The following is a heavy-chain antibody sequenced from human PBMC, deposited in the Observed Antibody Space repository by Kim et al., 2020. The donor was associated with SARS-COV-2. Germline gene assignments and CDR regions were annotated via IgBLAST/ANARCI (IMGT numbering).Heavy chain of an antibody. J-gene: IGHJ4*02. CDR1: GFTFSSYA. V-gene: IGHV3-23*01. D-gene: IGHD3-16*01. CDR3: AKGYSVLGYFDY. CDR2: ISGSGGST. Sequence: GGSLRLSCAASGFTFSSYAMSWVRQAPGKGLEWVSAISGSGGSTYYADSVKGRFTISRENSKNTLYLQMNSLRAEDTAVYYCAKGYSVLGYFDYWGQGTLVTVSS.